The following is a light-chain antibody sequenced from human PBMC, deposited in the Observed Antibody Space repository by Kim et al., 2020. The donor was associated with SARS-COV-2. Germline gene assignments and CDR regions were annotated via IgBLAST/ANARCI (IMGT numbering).Light chain of an antibody. CDR2: GKN. Sequence: VALAQTVSITCQGDSLSSYYATWYQQKPGQAPILVIYGKNNRPSGIPDRFSGSSSGNTASLTITGTRAGDEADYYCSSRDSNDNVVFGGGTQLTVL. J-gene: IGLJ2*01. V-gene: IGLV3-19*01. CDR1: SLSSYY. CDR3: SSRDSNDNVV.